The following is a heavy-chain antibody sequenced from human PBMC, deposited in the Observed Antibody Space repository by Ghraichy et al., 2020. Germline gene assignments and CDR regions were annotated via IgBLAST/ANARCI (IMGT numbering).Heavy chain of an antibody. CDR3: TRVREGSFWAFDI. CDR2: IKSKTDAGTT. CDR1: GFTFSNAW. J-gene: IGHJ3*02. V-gene: IGHV3-15*01. D-gene: IGHD3-10*01. Sequence: LSLTCEASGFTFSNAWMSWVRQVPGKGLEWVGRIKSKTDAGTTDYAAPVKGRFTISRDHSENTLYLQMNSLKTEDTAVYHCTRVREGSFWAFDIWGQGTMVTVSS.